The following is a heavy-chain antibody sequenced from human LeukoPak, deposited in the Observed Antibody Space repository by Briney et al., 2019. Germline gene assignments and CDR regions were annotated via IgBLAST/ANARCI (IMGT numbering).Heavy chain of an antibody. CDR1: GYTFTSYG. CDR2: ISAYNGNT. D-gene: IGHD3-16*01. Sequence: ASVKVSCKASGYTFTSYGISWVRQAPGQGLEWMGWISAYNGNTNYAQKFQGRVTITADTSTDTAYMELSSLRSEDTAVYYCATVRGSGYFDYWGQGTLVTVSS. V-gene: IGHV1-18*01. CDR3: ATVRGSGYFDY. J-gene: IGHJ4*02.